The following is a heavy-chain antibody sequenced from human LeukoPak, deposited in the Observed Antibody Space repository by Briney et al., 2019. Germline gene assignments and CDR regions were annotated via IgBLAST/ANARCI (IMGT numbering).Heavy chain of an antibody. D-gene: IGHD3-22*01. CDR2: IYPGDSDT. J-gene: IGHJ4*02. V-gene: IGHV5-51*01. CDR1: GYSFTSYW. CDR3: ARQGEYYYDSSGYYGDFDH. Sequence: GESLKISCKGSGYSFTSYWIGWVRQMPGKGLEWMGIIYPGDSDTRYSPSFEGQVTISADKSISTAFLQWSSLKASDTAMYYCARQGEYYYDSSGYYGDFDHWGQGTLVTVSS.